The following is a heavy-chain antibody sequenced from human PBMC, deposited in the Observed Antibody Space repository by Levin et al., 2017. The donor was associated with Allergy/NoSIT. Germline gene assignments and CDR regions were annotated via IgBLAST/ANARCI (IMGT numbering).Heavy chain of an antibody. CDR3: AREMAETAADTFDV. D-gene: IGHD2-8*01. CDR1: GFSFSSFA. Sequence: AASVKVSCKASGFSFSSFAFTWVRQAPGQGLEWMGWISPYTGDTKFAQKLQDRVSMTTDTPTSTVYMELRNLTSDDTAVYYCAREMAETAADTFDVWGQGTMIIVSS. CDR2: ISPYTGDT. J-gene: IGHJ3*01. V-gene: IGHV1-18*01.